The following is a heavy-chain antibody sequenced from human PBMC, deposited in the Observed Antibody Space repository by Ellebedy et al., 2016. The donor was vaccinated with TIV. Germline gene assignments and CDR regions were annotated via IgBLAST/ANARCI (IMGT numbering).Heavy chain of an antibody. D-gene: IGHD4-17*01. V-gene: IGHV3-7*01. CDR3: ARRASYGDYAVQVNPWFDP. J-gene: IGHJ5*02. Sequence: PGGSLRLSCAASGFNFRSYWMTWVRQAPGKGLEWVASIRQDGDEKYYVDSVKGRFTISRDNAKRSLFLQMDSLEAEDTAVYYCARRASYGDYAVQVNPWFDPWGQGTLVTVSS. CDR2: IRQDGDEK. CDR1: GFNFRSYW.